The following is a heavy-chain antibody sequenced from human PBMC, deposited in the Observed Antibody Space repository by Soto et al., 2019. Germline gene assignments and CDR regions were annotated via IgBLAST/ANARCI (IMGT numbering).Heavy chain of an antibody. Sequence: GESLKISCTCSGYSFSTYWIAWVRQMPGKGLEWMGIIYPGDSDTRYSPSFQGQVTISADKSSSTAYLQLSSLKASDTAMYYCARLLRGDAFDIWGQGTMVTVSS. V-gene: IGHV5-51*01. CDR1: GYSFSTYW. D-gene: IGHD3-10*01. CDR2: IYPGDSDT. J-gene: IGHJ3*02. CDR3: ARLLRGDAFDI.